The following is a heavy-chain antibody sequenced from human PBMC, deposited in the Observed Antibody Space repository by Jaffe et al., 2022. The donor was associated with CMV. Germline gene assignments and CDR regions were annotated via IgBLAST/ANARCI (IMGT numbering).Heavy chain of an antibody. V-gene: IGHV1-46*01. CDR3: ARDPYTAMEYNWGWPRD. D-gene: IGHD5-18*01. CDR2: INPSGGST. J-gene: IGHJ4*02. Sequence: QVQLVQSGAEVKKPGASVKVSCKASGYTFTSYYMHWVRQAPGQGLEWMGIINPSGGSTSYAQKFQGRVTMTRDTSTSTVYMELSSLRSEDTAVYYCARDPYTAMEYNWGWPRDWGQGTLVTVSS. CDR1: GYTFTSYY.